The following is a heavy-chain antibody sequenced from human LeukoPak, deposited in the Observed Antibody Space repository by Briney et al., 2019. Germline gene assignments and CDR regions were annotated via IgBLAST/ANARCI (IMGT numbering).Heavy chain of an antibody. CDR1: LNSISRGYY. Sequence: PSETLSLTCTVSLNSISRGYYWGWIRQPPGKGLEWIGSIYHSGSTYYNPSLKSRVTISVDMSKNQLSLKLRFVTAADTAVYYCARDGGYCSSTSCYTAITYFDYWGQGTLVTVSS. D-gene: IGHD2-2*02. CDR2: IYHSGST. CDR3: ARDGGYCSSTSCYTAITYFDY. V-gene: IGHV4-38-2*02. J-gene: IGHJ4*02.